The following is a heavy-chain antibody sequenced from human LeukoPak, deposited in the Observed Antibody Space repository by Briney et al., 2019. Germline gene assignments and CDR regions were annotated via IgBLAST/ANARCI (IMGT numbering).Heavy chain of an antibody. J-gene: IGHJ5*02. V-gene: IGHV3-30-3*01. Sequence: GRSLRLSCAASGFTFSSYAMHWVRQAPGKGLEWVAVISYDGSNKYYADSVKGRFTISRDNSKNTLYLQMNSLRAEDTAVYYCARGELGVVIMPGLERFDPWGQGTLVTVSS. D-gene: IGHD3-3*01. CDR2: ISYDGSNK. CDR3: ARGELGVVIMPGLERFDP. CDR1: GFTFSSYA.